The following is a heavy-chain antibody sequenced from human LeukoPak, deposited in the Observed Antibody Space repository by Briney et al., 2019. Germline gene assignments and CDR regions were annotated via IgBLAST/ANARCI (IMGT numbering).Heavy chain of an antibody. V-gene: IGHV4-59*08. D-gene: IGHD1-1*01. CDR1: GGTVSPYY. CDR3: ASNPLRRSWNPNWFDP. CDR2: IYYAGST. J-gene: IGHJ5*02. Sequence: SETLSLTCTVSGGTVSPYYWTWIRQPPGKGLEWIGYIYYAGSTNYNPSLKSRVTISVDTSKNQFSLKLSSVTAADTAVYYCASNPLRRSWNPNWFDPWGQGTLVTVSS.